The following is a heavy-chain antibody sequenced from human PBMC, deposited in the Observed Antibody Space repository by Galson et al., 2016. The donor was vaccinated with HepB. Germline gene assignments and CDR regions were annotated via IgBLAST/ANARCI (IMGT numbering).Heavy chain of an antibody. Sequence: SVKVSCKASGYTFVTYAIHWVRQAPGQRLEWMGWINAGNGITKYSQKFQGRVTITRDTSASTAYMELSSLRYEDTAVYYCARPERGGNPGAFHIWGQGAMVTVSS. CDR2: INAGNGIT. V-gene: IGHV1-3*01. CDR1: GYTFVTYA. J-gene: IGHJ3*02. D-gene: IGHD4-23*01. CDR3: ARPERGGNPGAFHI.